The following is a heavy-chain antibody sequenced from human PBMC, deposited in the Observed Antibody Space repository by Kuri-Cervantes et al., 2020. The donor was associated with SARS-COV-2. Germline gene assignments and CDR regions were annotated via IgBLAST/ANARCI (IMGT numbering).Heavy chain of an antibody. J-gene: IGHJ3*02. CDR3: AREGLGTNDAFDI. V-gene: IGHV3-7*03. Sequence: GESLKISCAASGFTSSRYWMSWVRQAPGKGLEWVANIEEDGSEKAYVDSVKGRFTISRGNAKNSLYLQMNSLRAEDTAVYYCAREGLGTNDAFDIWGQGTTVTVSS. D-gene: IGHD3-16*01. CDR1: GFTSSRYW. CDR2: IEEDGSEK.